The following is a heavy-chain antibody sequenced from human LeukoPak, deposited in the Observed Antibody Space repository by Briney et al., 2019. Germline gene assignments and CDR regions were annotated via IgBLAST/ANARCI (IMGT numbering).Heavy chain of an antibody. CDR3: ARDDYYDSSGYSENY. J-gene: IGHJ4*02. D-gene: IGHD3-22*01. CDR2: ISSSSSYI. V-gene: IGHV3-21*01. Sequence: GGSLRLSCAASGITFSSYSMNWVRQAPGKGLEWVSSISSSSSYIYYADSVKGRFTISRDNAKNSLYLQMNSLRAEDTAVYYCARDDYYDSSGYSENYWGQGTLVTVSS. CDR1: GITFSSYS.